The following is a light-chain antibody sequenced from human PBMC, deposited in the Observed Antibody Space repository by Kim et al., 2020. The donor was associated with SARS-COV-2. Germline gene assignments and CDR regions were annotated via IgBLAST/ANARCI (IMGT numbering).Light chain of an antibody. V-gene: IGLV2-23*02. CDR1: NSDVGAYNL. CDR2: EIN. J-gene: IGLJ3*02. Sequence: QSALTQPASVSGSPGQSITISCTGTNSDVGAYNLVSWYQHHPGKAPKLLIFEINRRPPGVSDRFSGSRSGYTASLTISGLQAEDEADYYCCSYAGNFISLFGGGTQLTVL. CDR3: CSYAGNFISL.